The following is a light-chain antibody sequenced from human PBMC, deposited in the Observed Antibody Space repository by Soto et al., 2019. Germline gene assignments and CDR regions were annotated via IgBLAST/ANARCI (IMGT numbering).Light chain of an antibody. Sequence: EIVMTQSPATLSVSPGGRATLSCRASQSINSYLAWYQRKPGQAPRLLFSGASTRATGVPATFSASGSGTDFTLTISSLQSEDFAVYYCQQYDSWPPTFGQGTKV. CDR3: QQYDSWPPT. CDR1: QSINSY. V-gene: IGKV3-15*01. J-gene: IGKJ1*01. CDR2: GAS.